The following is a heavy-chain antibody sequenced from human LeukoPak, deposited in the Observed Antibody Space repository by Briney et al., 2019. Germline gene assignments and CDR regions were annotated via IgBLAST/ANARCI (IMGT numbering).Heavy chain of an antibody. V-gene: IGHV4-34*01. Sequence: SETLSLTCAVYGGSFSGYYWSWIRQPPGKGLEWIGEINHSGSTNYNPSLKSRVTISVDTSKNQFSLKLSSVTAADTAVYYCARHHGIAVAAPRWYYYYYMDVWGKGTTVTISS. J-gene: IGHJ6*03. CDR1: GGSFSGYY. D-gene: IGHD6-19*01. CDR2: INHSGST. CDR3: ARHHGIAVAAPRWYYYYYMDV.